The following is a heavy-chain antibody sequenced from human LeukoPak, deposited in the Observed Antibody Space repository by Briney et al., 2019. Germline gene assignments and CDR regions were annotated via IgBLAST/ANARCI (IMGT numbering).Heavy chain of an antibody. CDR1: GGTFSSYA. D-gene: IGHD2-15*01. Sequence: ASVKVSCKASGGTFSSYAISWVRQAPGQGLEWMGGIIPIFGTANYAQKFQGRVTITADESTSTAYMELSSLRSEDTAVYYCARAHCSGGSCYANFDYWGQGTLVTVSS. CDR2: IIPIFGTA. J-gene: IGHJ4*02. CDR3: ARAHCSGGSCYANFDY. V-gene: IGHV1-69*13.